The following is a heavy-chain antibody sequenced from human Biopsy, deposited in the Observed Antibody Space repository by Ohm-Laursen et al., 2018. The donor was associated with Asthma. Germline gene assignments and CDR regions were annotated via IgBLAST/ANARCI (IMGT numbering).Heavy chain of an antibody. CDR2: ISYDGSNK. D-gene: IGHD5-24*01. CDR3: ARVKDGYNFDY. Sequence: SLRLSCAASGFTFDDYAMHWVRQAPGTGLEWVAVISYDGSNKYYADSVKGRFTISRDNSKNTLYLQMNSLRAEDTAVYYCARVKDGYNFDYWGQGTLVTVSS. V-gene: IGHV3-30-3*01. CDR1: GFTFDDYA. J-gene: IGHJ4*02.